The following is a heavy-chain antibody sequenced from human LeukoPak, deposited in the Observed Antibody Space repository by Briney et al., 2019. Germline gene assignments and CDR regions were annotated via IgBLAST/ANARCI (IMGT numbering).Heavy chain of an antibody. CDR2: ISAYNGNT. V-gene: IGHV1-18*01. CDR3: ARSLTYYYDSSGYWGEDY. Sequence: GASVKASCKASGYTFTSYGISWVRQAPGQGLEWMGWISAYNGNTNSAQKLQGRVTMTTDTSTSTAYMELRSLRSEDTAVYYCARSLTYYYDSSGYWGEDYWGQGTLVTVSS. CDR1: GYTFTSYG. D-gene: IGHD3-22*01. J-gene: IGHJ4*02.